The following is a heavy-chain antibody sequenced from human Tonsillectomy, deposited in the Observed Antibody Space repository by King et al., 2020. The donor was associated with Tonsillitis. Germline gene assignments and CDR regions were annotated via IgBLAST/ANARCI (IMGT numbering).Heavy chain of an antibody. D-gene: IGHD4-17*01. Sequence: QLQESGPGLVMPSETLSLTCTVSGASINNYYWSWIRQPPGKGLEWIGYIYFTGNTNYNPSLRSRVTISIDTSKTRFSLKINSVTAEDTAVYYCARGPTYGDYNDWGQGTLVTVSS. CDR2: IYFTGNT. CDR3: ARGPTYGDYND. V-gene: IGHV4-59*01. CDR1: GASINNYY. J-gene: IGHJ4*02.